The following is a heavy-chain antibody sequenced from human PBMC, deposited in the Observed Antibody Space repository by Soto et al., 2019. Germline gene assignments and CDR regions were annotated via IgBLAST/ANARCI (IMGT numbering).Heavy chain of an antibody. CDR2: ISGSGGTA. Sequence: EVQLLESGGGSVQPGGSLRLSCAASGFTFSSYAMHWVRRPPGKGLEWVSSISGSGGTAYYADSVKGRFSISRDSLVNTLYLQMNSLRAEDTAVYYCAKGRGQNGNFHYWGQGTLVNVSP. CDR3: AKGRGQNGNFHY. D-gene: IGHD1-7*01. CDR1: GFTFSSYA. V-gene: IGHV3-23*01. J-gene: IGHJ4*02.